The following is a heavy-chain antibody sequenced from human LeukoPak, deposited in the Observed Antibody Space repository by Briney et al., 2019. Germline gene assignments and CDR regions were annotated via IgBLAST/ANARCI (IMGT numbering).Heavy chain of an antibody. CDR1: GYTFTSYD. V-gene: IGHV1-8*03. D-gene: IGHD2-15*01. CDR3: AVIHSQSADCSGGSCRYYFDY. CDR2: MNPNSGNT. Sequence: ASVKVSCKASGYTFTSYDINWVRQATGLGLGWMGWMNPNSGNTGYAQKFQGRVTITRNTSISTAYMELSSLRSEDTAVYYCAVIHSQSADCSGGSCRYYFDYWGQGTLVTVSS. J-gene: IGHJ4*02.